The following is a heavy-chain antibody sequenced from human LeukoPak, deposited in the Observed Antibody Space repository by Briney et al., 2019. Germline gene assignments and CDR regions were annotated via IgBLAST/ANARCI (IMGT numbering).Heavy chain of an antibody. CDR3: ARQPPYYYGSGSYYKPFDY. V-gene: IGHV4-34*01. J-gene: IGHJ4*02. Sequence: SETLSLTCAVYGGSFSGYYWSWIRQPPGKGLEWIREINHSGSTNYNPSLKSRVTISVDTSKNQFSLKLSSVTAADTAVYYCARQPPYYYGSGSYYKPFDYWGQGTLVTVSS. CDR2: INHSGST. CDR1: GGSFSGYY. D-gene: IGHD3-10*01.